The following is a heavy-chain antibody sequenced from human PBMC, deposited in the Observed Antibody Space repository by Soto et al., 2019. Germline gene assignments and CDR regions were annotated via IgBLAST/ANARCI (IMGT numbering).Heavy chain of an antibody. D-gene: IGHD6-6*01. Sequence: GGSLRLSCAASGFTFSSYWMHWVRQAPGKGLVWVSRINSDGSSTSYADSVKGRFTISRDNAKNTLYLQMNSLRAEDTAVYYCAIDFGDEYSSSSGYFDYWGQGTLVTVSS. J-gene: IGHJ4*02. CDR1: GFTFSSYW. CDR2: INSDGSST. V-gene: IGHV3-74*01. CDR3: AIDFGDEYSSSSGYFDY.